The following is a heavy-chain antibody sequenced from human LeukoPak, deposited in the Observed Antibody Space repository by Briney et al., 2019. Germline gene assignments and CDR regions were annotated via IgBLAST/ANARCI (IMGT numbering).Heavy chain of an antibody. CDR1: GFTFSTYA. V-gene: IGHV3-30*04. Sequence: GGSLRLSCAASGFTFSTYAMHWVRQAPGKGLEWVTIISFDAKNIYYADSVKGRFTISRDNSKSTLYLQMNSLRTEDTAVYYCARRDSSTSSESRDYALDIWGQGTMVTISS. CDR3: ARRDSSTSSESRDYALDI. D-gene: IGHD3-22*01. CDR2: ISFDAKNI. J-gene: IGHJ3*02.